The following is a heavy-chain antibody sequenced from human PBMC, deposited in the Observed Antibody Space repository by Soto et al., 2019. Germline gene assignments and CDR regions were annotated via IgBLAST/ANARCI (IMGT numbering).Heavy chain of an antibody. V-gene: IGHV3-21*01. CDR2: ISSSSSYI. CDR1: GFTFSSYS. Sequence: GGSLRLSCAASGFTFSSYSMNWVRQAPGKGLEWVSSISSSSSYIYYADSVKGRFTISRDNAKNSLYLQMNSLRAEDTAVYYCARDSGVLRFLEWLPQYYYYGMDVWGQGTTVTVSS. D-gene: IGHD3-3*01. CDR3: ARDSGVLRFLEWLPQYYYYGMDV. J-gene: IGHJ6*02.